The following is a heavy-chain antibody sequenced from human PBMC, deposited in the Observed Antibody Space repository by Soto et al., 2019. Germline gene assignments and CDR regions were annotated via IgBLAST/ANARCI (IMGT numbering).Heavy chain of an antibody. CDR3: ARGATYWFDP. V-gene: IGHV4-59*12. D-gene: IGHD1-26*01. CDR1: GGSISSYG. J-gene: IGHJ5*02. CDR2: IYYSGST. Sequence: SETLSLTCTVSGGSISSYGWSWIRQPPGKGLEWIGSIYYSGSTNYNPSLKSRVTISVDTSKNQFSLKLSSVTAADTAVYYCARGATYWFDPWGQGTLVTVSS.